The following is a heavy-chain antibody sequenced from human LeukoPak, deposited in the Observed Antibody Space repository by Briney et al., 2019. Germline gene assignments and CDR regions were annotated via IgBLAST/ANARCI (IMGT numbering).Heavy chain of an antibody. Sequence: SETLSLTCTVSGYSISSGYYWGWIRQPPGKGLEWIGSIYHSGSTYYNPSLKSRVTISVDRSKNQFSLQLNSVTAADTAVYYCARGITIFGVVPPQAWGQGTLVTVSS. J-gene: IGHJ4*02. D-gene: IGHD3-3*01. CDR3: ARGITIFGVVPPQA. V-gene: IGHV4-38-2*02. CDR2: IYHSGST. CDR1: GYSISSGYY.